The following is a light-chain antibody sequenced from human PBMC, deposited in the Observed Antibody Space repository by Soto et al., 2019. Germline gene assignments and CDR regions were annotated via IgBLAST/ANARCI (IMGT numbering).Light chain of an antibody. V-gene: IGKV2-28*01. CDR2: LGS. J-gene: IGKJ2*01. CDR1: QSLLHSNGYNY. CDR3: MQALQTPYMYT. Sequence: DIVMTQSPLSLPVTPGEPASISCRSSQSLLHSNGYNYLDWYLQKPGQSPQLLIYLGSNRASGVPDRFSGSGSGTDSTLKISRVEAEDVGVYYCMQALQTPYMYTFGQGTKLEIK.